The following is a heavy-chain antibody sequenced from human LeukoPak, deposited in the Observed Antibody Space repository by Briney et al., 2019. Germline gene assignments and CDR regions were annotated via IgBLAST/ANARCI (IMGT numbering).Heavy chain of an antibody. Sequence: SETLSLTCTVSGGSISSYYWSWIRQPPGKGLEWIGYIYYSGSTYYNASLKSRITIAVDTSKSQFSLKLSSVTAADTAVYYCARLNYYGFDYWGRGTLVTFSS. CDR2: IYYSGST. CDR1: GGSISSYY. J-gene: IGHJ4*02. V-gene: IGHV4-59*08. D-gene: IGHD1-26*01. CDR3: ARLNYYGFDY.